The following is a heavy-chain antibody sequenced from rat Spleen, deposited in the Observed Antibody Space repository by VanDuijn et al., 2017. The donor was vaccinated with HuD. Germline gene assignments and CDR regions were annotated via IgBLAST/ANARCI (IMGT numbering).Heavy chain of an antibody. J-gene: IGHJ2*01. CDR2: ISSDGGST. D-gene: IGHD1-1*01. CDR1: GFTFSDYY. CDR3: ARHPDYSNYFDY. V-gene: IGHV5-29*01. Sequence: EVQLVESDGGLVQPGRSLKLSCAASGFTFSDYYMAWVRQAPTKGLEWVATISSDGGSTYYRDSVKGRFTVSRDNAKSTLYLQMDSLRSEDTATYYCARHPDYSNYFDYWGQGVMVTVSS.